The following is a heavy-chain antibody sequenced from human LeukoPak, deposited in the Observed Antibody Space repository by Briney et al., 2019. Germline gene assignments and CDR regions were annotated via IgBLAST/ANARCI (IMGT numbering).Heavy chain of an antibody. CDR3: TRAPPSPDPYYYMDV. V-gene: IGHV3-49*04. CDR2: IRSKAYGGTT. Sequence: GGSLRLSCTASGFTFGDYAMSWVRQAPGKGLEWVGFIRSKAYGGTTEYAASVKGRFTISRDDSKSIAYLQMNSLKTEDTAVYYCTRAPPSPDPYYYMDVWGKGTTATVSS. D-gene: IGHD1-14*01. CDR1: GFTFGDYA. J-gene: IGHJ6*03.